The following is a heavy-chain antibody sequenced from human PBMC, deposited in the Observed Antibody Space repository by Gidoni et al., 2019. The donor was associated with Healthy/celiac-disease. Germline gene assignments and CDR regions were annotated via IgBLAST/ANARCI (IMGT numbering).Heavy chain of an antibody. CDR3: ARASITIFGVVAYYFDY. V-gene: IGHV3-23*01. D-gene: IGHD3-3*01. Sequence: VQLLESGGGLVQPGGSLRLSCAASGFTFSSYAMSWVRQAPGKGLEWVSAISGSGGSTYYADSVKGRFTISRDNSKNTLYLQMNSLRAEDTAVYYCARASITIFGVVAYYFDYWGQGTLVTVSS. CDR1: GFTFSSYA. CDR2: ISGSGGST. J-gene: IGHJ4*02.